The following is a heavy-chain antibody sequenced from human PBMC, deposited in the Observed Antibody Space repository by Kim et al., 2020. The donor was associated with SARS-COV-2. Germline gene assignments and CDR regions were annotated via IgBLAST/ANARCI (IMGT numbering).Heavy chain of an antibody. CDR1: GGSFSGYY. V-gene: IGHV4-34*01. CDR2: INHSGST. CDR3: ARAGDYDFWSGEKGYFDY. J-gene: IGHJ4*02. D-gene: IGHD3-3*01. Sequence: SETLSLTCAVYGGSFSGYYWSWIRQPPGKGLEWIGEINHSGSTNYNPSLKSRVTISVDTSKNQFSLKLSSVTAADTAVYYCARAGDYDFWSGEKGYFDYWGQGTLVTVSS.